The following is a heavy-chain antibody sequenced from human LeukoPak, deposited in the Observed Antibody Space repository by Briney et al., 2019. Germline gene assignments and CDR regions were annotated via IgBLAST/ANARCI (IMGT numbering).Heavy chain of an antibody. CDR3: ARDSSGWTNNWFDP. V-gene: IGHV1-2*02. CDR2: INPNSGGT. Sequence: GASVKISCQASGYTFTGYYMHWVRQAPGQGLEWMGWINPNSGGTNYAQKFQGRVTMTRDTSISTAYMELSRLRSDDTAVYYCARDSSGWTNNWFDPWGQGTLVTVSS. J-gene: IGHJ5*02. D-gene: IGHD6-19*01. CDR1: GYTFTGYY.